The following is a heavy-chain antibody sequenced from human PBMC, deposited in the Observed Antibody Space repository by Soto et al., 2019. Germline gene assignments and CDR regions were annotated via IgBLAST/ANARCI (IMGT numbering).Heavy chain of an antibody. CDR1: GFTFDDYA. Sequence: GGSLRLSCAASGFTFDDYAMHWVRQAPGKGLEWVSGISWNSGSIGYADSVKGRFTISRDNAKNSLYLQMNSLGAEDTALYYCAKDTQGAVAGTAGNFYGDAFDIWGQGTMVTVSS. CDR2: ISWNSGSI. J-gene: IGHJ3*02. V-gene: IGHV3-9*01. CDR3: AKDTQGAVAGTAGNFYGDAFDI. D-gene: IGHD6-19*01.